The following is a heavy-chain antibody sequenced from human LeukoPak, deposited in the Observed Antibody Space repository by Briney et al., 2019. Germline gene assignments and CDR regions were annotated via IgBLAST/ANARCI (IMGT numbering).Heavy chain of an antibody. D-gene: IGHD1-14*01. CDR3: ARDHDAVGTTIDH. Sequence: GGSLRLSCAASGFTFSSYWMHWVRQAPGEGLVWVSRIKSDGSVTWYADSVKGRFTISRGNAKNMLYLQMNSLRDEDTAVYFCARDHDAVGTTIDHWGQGTLVTVSS. CDR2: IKSDGSVT. J-gene: IGHJ4*02. V-gene: IGHV3-74*01. CDR1: GFTFSSYW.